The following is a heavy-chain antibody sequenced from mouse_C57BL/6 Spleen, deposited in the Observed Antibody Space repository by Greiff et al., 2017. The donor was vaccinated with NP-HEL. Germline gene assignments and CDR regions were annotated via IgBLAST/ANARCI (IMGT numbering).Heavy chain of an antibody. D-gene: IGHD1-1*02. CDR2: IDPSDSYT. CDR3: ARGGKGHLYYAMDY. V-gene: IGHV1-50*01. J-gene: IGHJ4*01. Sequence: QVQLQQPGAELVKPGASVKLSCKASGYTFTSYWMQWVKQRPGQGLEWIGEIDPSDSYTNYNQKFKGKATLTVDTSSRTAYMQLSLTSEDSAVYYCARGGKGHLYYAMDYWGQGTSVTVSS. CDR1: GYTFTSYW.